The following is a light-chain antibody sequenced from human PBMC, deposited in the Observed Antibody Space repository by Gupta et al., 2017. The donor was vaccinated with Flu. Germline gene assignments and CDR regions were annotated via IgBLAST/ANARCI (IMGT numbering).Light chain of an antibody. CDR2: GVS. V-gene: IGKV3-20*01. CDR1: QAVTDDQ. J-gene: IGKJ3*01. CDR3: HQYSNSFT. Sequence: TVLTQSPDTLSVSLGQRVTLSCRASQAVTDDQLAWYQRKPGHSPRLLVYGVSRRASGIPDKFTGSGSGRDFTLTISSLGPDDFGIYFCHQYSNSFTCGPGTTV.